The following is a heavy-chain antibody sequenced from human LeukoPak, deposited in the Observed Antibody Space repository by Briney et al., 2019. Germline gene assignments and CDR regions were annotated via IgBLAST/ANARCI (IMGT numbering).Heavy chain of an antibody. Sequence: SETLSLTCAVSGGSISSSNWWSWVRQPPGKGLEWIGEIYHSGSTNYNPSLKSRFTISVDKSKNQFSLKLSSVTAADTAVYYWARVSAARVFDYWGQGTLVTVSS. D-gene: IGHD2-15*01. CDR2: IYHSGST. CDR3: ARVSAARVFDY. J-gene: IGHJ4*02. CDR1: GGSISSSNW. V-gene: IGHV4-4*02.